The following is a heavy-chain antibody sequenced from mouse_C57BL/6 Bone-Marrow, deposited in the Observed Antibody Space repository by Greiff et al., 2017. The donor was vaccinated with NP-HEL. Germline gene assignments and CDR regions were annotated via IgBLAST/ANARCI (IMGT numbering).Heavy chain of an antibody. CDR3: TRNWAWFAY. CDR2: ISSGGDYI. CDR1: GFTFSSYP. Sequence: EVQGVESGEGLVKPGGSLKLSCAASGFTFSSYPMSWVRQTPEKRLEWVAYISSGGDYIYYADTVKGRFTISRDNARNTLYLQMSSLKSEDTAMYYCTRNWAWFAYWGQGTLVTVSA. J-gene: IGHJ3*01. V-gene: IGHV5-9-1*02. D-gene: IGHD4-1*01.